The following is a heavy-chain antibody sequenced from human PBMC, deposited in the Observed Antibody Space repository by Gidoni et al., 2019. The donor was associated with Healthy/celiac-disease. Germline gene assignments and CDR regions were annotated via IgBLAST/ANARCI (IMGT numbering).Heavy chain of an antibody. CDR1: GYTFTSYA. V-gene: IGHV1-3*01. CDR2: INAGNGNT. CDR3: ARPASTYYDILTGYFPMYY. Sequence: QVQLVQSGAEVKKPGASVKVSCKASGYTFTSYAMHWVRQAPGQRLEWMGWINAGNGNTKYSQKFQGRVTITRDTSASTAYMELSSLRSEDTAVYYCARPASTYYDILTGYFPMYYWGQGTLVTVSS. D-gene: IGHD3-9*01. J-gene: IGHJ4*02.